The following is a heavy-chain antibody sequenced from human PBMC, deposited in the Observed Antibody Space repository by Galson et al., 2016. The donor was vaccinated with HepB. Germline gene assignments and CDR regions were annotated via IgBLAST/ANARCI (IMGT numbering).Heavy chain of an antibody. V-gene: IGHV4-39*01. Sequence: ETLSLTCTVSGDSISSYSNYWAWIRQPPGKGLEWIGSIYYTGSTYSNPSLKSRLTMSVDTSKNQFSLKLTSVTAADAAVYYCARHITSGYYVYYFDYWGQGALVTVSS. CDR3: ARHITSGYYVYYFDY. CDR2: IYYTGST. J-gene: IGHJ4*02. CDR1: GDSISSYSNY. D-gene: IGHD5-12*01.